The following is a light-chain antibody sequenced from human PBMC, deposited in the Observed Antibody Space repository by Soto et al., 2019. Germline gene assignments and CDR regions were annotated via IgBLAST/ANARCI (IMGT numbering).Light chain of an antibody. CDR2: DAS. J-gene: IGKJ4*01. CDR1: QSVSSY. V-gene: IGKV3-11*01. Sequence: EIVLTQSPATLSLSPGERATLSCRASQSVSSYLGWYQQKPGQAPRLLIYDASNRATGIPARFSGSGSGTDFTLTISSLEAEDFSFYYCQQRTNWPTFGGGTKVEIK. CDR3: QQRTNWPT.